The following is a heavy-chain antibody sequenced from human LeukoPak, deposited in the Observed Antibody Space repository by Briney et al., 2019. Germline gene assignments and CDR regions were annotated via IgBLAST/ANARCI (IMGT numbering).Heavy chain of an antibody. J-gene: IGHJ4*02. D-gene: IGHD2-21*02. CDR1: GGSLSINY. V-gene: IGHV4-4*07. Sequence: SETLSLTRTVSGGSLSINYWSWIRQPAGKGLEWIGRIYSGGSTNYNPSLKSRVTMSVDTSKNQFSLKLTSVTAADTAVYYCAIAGRGVTAIDYWGQGTLVTVSS. CDR2: IYSGGST. CDR3: AIAGRGVTAIDY.